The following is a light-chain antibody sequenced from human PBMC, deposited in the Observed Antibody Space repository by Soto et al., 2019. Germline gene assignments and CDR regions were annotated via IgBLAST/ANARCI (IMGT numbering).Light chain of an antibody. V-gene: IGKV1-5*01. Sequence: DIPMTQSPSTLSASVGDRVTITCRASQSIRTLLSWYQQKPGKSPKLLISDASNLEGGVPSRFSGSGSGTEFTHTISSLQPEDFATYYCQQYNSYYTFGQGTKVEIK. CDR2: DAS. CDR1: QSIRTL. CDR3: QQYNSYYT. J-gene: IGKJ2*01.